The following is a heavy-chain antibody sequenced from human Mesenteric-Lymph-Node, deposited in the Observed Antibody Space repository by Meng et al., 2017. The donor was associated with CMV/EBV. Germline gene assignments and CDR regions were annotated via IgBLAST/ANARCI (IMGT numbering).Heavy chain of an antibody. CDR3: TRRATNSGDY. CDR1: GFTFSGAA. Sequence: CAASGFTFSGAAMHWVRQASGKGLEWVGRIRSKANSYATSYAASVKGRFTISRDDSKNTAYLQMNSLKTEDTAVYYCTRRATNSGDYWGQGTLVTVSS. CDR2: IRSKANSYAT. V-gene: IGHV3-73*01. J-gene: IGHJ4*02. D-gene: IGHD1-26*01.